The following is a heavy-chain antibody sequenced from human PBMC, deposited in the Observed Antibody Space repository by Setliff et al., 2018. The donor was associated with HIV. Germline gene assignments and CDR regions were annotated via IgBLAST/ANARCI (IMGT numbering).Heavy chain of an antibody. CDR3: ATIVRWELVATSTFFYYYMDV. D-gene: IGHD1-26*01. Sequence: SETLSLTCTVSGASISSSSHHWAWIRQPPGKGLEYIGNIYYTGSTHHNPSLESRVATSVGTSKNQFSLKLSSVTAAHTAVYYCATIVRWELVATSTFFYYYMDVWGKVTTVTVSS. CDR2: IYYTGST. J-gene: IGHJ6*03. V-gene: IGHV4-39*01. CDR1: GASISSSSHH.